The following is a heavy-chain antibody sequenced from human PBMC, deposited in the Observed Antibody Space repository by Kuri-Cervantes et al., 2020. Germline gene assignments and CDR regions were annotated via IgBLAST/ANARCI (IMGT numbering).Heavy chain of an antibody. V-gene: IGHV1-3*01. Sequence: ASVKVSCKASGYTFTSYAMHWVRQAPGQRLEWMGWINAGNGNTKYSQKFQGRVTITRDTSASTAYMELSSLKPDDTAGYYCARVIRQQLVAGGDYWGQGTLVTVSS. CDR1: GYTFTSYA. CDR2: INAGNGNT. J-gene: IGHJ4*02. D-gene: IGHD6-13*01. CDR3: ARVIRQQLVAGGDY.